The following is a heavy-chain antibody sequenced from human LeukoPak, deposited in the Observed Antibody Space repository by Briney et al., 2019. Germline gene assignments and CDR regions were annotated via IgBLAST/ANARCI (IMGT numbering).Heavy chain of an antibody. V-gene: IGHV3-74*01. CDR3: ARASPYCSSTKCYQKFDY. CDR2: IYDDGSDT. CDR1: GFTFSSHW. Sequence: PGGSLRLSCAASGFTFSSHWMHWVSQAPGKGLVWVSRIYDDGSDTNYADSVKGRFTVSRDNAKNTLYLQMNSLRAEDTAMYYCARASPYCSSTKCYQKFDYWGQGTLVTVSS. D-gene: IGHD2-2*01. J-gene: IGHJ4*02.